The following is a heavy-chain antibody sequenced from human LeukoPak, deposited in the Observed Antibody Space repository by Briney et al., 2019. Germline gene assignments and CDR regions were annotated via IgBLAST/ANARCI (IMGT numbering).Heavy chain of an antibody. V-gene: IGHV3-13*01. Sequence: GSLRPPCAASGFSLRRYDMHWVRQTTGKGVEWVVGIDAAGDTHYPDSVKGRFTISRENAKNSLYLQMNGLRVGDTAVYYCVRESSGRNGADCFDFWGQGTLVTVSS. CDR3: VRESSGRNGADCFDF. D-gene: IGHD1-26*01. CDR1: GFSLRRYD. J-gene: IGHJ4*02. CDR2: IDAAGDT.